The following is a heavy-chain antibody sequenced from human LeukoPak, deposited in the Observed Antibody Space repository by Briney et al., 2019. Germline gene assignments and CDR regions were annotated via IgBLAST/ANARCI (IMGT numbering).Heavy chain of an antibody. Sequence: ASVKVSCKASGYTFTSYYMHWVRQAPGQGLEWMGWINPNSGGTNYAQKFQGRVTMTRDTSISTACMELSRLRSDDTAVYYCASFGFGEPSFDYWGQGTLVTVSS. V-gene: IGHV1-2*02. D-gene: IGHD3-10*01. J-gene: IGHJ4*02. CDR3: ASFGFGEPSFDY. CDR1: GYTFTSYY. CDR2: INPNSGGT.